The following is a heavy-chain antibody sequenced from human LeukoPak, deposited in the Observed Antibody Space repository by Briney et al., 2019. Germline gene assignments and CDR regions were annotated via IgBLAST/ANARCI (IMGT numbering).Heavy chain of an antibody. CDR3: ARRRDSTSSGGDFDY. Sequence: PSETLSLTCTVSGGSISVYFWNWIRQSPGKGLEWMGYVYYTGSTRYNPSLKSRVTMSVDTSKNQFSLRLGSVTAADTALYYCARRRDSTSSGGDFDYWGQGTLVTVSS. J-gene: IGHJ4*02. V-gene: IGHV4-59*08. D-gene: IGHD6-6*01. CDR1: GGSISVYF. CDR2: VYYTGST.